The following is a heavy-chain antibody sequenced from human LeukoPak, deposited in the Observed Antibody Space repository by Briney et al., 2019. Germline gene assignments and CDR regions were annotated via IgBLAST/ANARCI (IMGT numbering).Heavy chain of an antibody. CDR1: GYSFTSYC. CDR3: GMSGDRVPLQDDVFDV. J-gene: IGHJ3*01. V-gene: IGHV5-51*01. D-gene: IGHD1-26*01. Sequence: GESLKISCKVSGYSFTSYCIGWVRLMPGKGLEWMGIIYPGDSGPTYSPPFQGQVTISVDKSINTAYLQWSSLQASDTAMYYCGMSGDRVPLQDDVFDVWGQGTMVTVST. CDR2: IYPGDSGP.